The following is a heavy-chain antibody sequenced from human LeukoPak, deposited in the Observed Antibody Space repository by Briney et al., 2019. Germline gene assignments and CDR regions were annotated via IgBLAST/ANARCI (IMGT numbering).Heavy chain of an antibody. Sequence: GGSLRLSCAASGFTVSSNYMSWVRQAPGKGLEWVSVIYSGGSTYYADSVKGRFTISRDNSENTLYLQMNSLRAEDTAVYYCAIVNYDSSGYYSDYYYYMDVWGKGTTVTISS. CDR1: GFTVSSNY. J-gene: IGHJ6*03. CDR3: AIVNYDSSGYYSDYYYYMDV. CDR2: IYSGGST. V-gene: IGHV3-66*01. D-gene: IGHD3-22*01.